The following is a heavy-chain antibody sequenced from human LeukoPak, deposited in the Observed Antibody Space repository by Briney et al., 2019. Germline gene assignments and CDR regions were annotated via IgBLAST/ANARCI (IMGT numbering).Heavy chain of an antibody. CDR2: INHSGST. CDR3: ARGRGYSSSWYSSGGNYYYYYMDV. V-gene: IGHV4-34*01. Sequence: SETLSLTCAVYGGSFSGYYWSWIRQPPGKGLEWIGEINHSGSTNYNPSLKSRVTISVDASKNQFSLKLSSVTAADTAVYYCARGRGYSSSWYSSGGNYYYYYMDVWGKGTTVTVSS. J-gene: IGHJ6*03. D-gene: IGHD6-13*01. CDR1: GGSFSGYY.